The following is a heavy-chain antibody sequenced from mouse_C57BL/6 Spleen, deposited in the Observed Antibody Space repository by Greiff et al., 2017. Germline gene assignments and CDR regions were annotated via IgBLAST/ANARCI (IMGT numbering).Heavy chain of an antibody. J-gene: IGHJ2*01. CDR1: GYTFTSYW. V-gene: IGHV1-69*01. D-gene: IGHD5-1*01. CDR2: IDPSDSYT. Sequence: VQLQQPGAELVMPGASVKLSCKASGYTFTSYWMHWVKQRPGQGLEWIGEIDPSDSYTNYNQKFKGKSTLTVDKSSSTAYMQLSSLTSEDSAVYYCARGSNSFDYWGQGTTLTVSS. CDR3: ARGSNSFDY.